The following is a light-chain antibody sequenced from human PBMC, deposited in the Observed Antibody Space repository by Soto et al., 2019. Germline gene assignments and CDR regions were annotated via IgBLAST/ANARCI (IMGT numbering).Light chain of an antibody. CDR3: CSYAGSYLPYV. V-gene: IGLV2-11*01. Sequence: QSVLTQPRSVSGSPGQSVTISCTGTSSDVGGYNYVSWYQHHPGRAPKLMIYDVSKRPSGVPDRFSGSKSGNTASLTISGLQAEDEADYYCCSYAGSYLPYVCGTGTKLTVL. CDR2: DVS. J-gene: IGLJ1*01. CDR1: SSDVGGYNY.